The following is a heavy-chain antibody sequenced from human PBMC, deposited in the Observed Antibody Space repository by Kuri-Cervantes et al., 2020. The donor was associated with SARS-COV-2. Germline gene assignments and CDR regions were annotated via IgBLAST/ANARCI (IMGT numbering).Heavy chain of an antibody. CDR2: IYHSGST. D-gene: IGHD6-6*01. Sequence: ESLKISCAASGLTFDDYGMSWVRQAPGKGLEWIGSIYHSGSTYYNPSLKSRVTISVDTSKNQFSLKLSSVTAADTAVYYCARVARLVSYYFDYWGQGTLVTVSS. CDR3: ARVARLVSYYFDY. J-gene: IGHJ4*02. V-gene: IGHV4-38-2*01. CDR1: GLTFDDYG.